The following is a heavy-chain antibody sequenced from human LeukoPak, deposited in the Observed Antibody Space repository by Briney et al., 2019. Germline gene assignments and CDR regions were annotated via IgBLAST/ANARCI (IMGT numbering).Heavy chain of an antibody. Sequence: HTGGSLRLSCAASGFTFDDYAMHWVRQAPGKGLEWVSGITWNSDNIEYADSVKGRFTISRDNAKNSLYLQMNSLRPDDTALYYCSTDPRLLIYWGHGTLVTVSS. CDR2: ITWNSDNI. J-gene: IGHJ4*01. CDR1: GFTFDDYA. V-gene: IGHV3-9*01. CDR3: STDPRLLIY. D-gene: IGHD2-8*01.